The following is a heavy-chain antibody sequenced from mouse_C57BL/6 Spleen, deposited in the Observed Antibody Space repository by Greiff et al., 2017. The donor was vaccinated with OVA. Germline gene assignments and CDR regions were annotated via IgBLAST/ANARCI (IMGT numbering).Heavy chain of an antibody. V-gene: IGHV3-6*01. CDR2: ISYDGSN. Sequence: EVQLVESGPGLVKPSQSLSLTCSVTGYSITSGYYWNWIRQFPGNKLEWMGYISYDGSNNYNPSLKNRISITRDTSKNQCFLKLNAVTTEDTATYYCARGLYDYDDSWFAYWGQGTLVTVSA. D-gene: IGHD2-4*01. J-gene: IGHJ3*01. CDR1: GYSITSGYY. CDR3: ARGLYDYDDSWFAY.